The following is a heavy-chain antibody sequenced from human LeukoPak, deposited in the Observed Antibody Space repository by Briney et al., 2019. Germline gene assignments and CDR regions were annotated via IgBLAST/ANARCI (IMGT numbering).Heavy chain of an antibody. J-gene: IGHJ3*02. CDR1: GGSISSSSYY. V-gene: IGHV4-39*07. CDR3: ASAGSSRDAFDI. CDR2: IYYSGST. Sequence: PSETLSLTCTVSGGSISSSSYYWGWIRQPPGKGLEWIGSIYYSGSTYYNPSLKSRVTISVDTSKNQFSLKLSSVTAADTAVYYCASAGSSRDAFDIWGQGTMVTVSS. D-gene: IGHD6-13*01.